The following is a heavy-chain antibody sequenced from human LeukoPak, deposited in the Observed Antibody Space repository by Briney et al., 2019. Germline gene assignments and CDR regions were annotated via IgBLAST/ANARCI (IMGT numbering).Heavy chain of an antibody. CDR2: MNPNSGNT. CDR1: GYTFTSYD. V-gene: IGHV1-8*01. CDR3: ARGEAKAVVTAINYYYGMDV. Sequence: ASVKVSCKASGYTFTSYDINWVRQATGQGLEWMGWMNPNSGNTGHAQKFQGRVTMTRNTSISTAYMELSSLRSEDTAVYYCARGEAKAVVTAINYYYGMDVWGQGTTVTVSS. J-gene: IGHJ6*02. D-gene: IGHD2-21*02.